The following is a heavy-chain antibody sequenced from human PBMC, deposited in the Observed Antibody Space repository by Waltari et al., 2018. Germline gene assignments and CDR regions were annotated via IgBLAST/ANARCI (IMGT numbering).Heavy chain of an antibody. CDR2: ISYDGSNK. CDR1: GSTFSSYA. J-gene: IGHJ4*02. V-gene: IGHV3-30*01. CDR3: ARDDSSYYFDY. Sequence: QVQLVESGGGVVQPGRSLRLSCAASGSTFSSYAMHWVRQAPGKGLEWVAVISYDGSNKYYADSVKGRFTISRDNSKNTLYLQMNSLRAEDTAVYYCARDDSSYYFDYWGQGTLVTVSS. D-gene: IGHD3-22*01.